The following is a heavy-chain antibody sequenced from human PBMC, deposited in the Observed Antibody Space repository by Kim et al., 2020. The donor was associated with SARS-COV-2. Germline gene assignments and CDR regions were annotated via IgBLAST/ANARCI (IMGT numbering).Heavy chain of an antibody. CDR3: AKDVRSSRSWLEY. CDR2: ISWNSGNI. Sequence: GGSLRLSCAASGFKFDDFAMHWVRQVPGKGLEWVSGISWNSGNIVYADSVKGRFTISRDNAKNSLYLEMNSLRAEDTALYYCAKDVRSSRSWLEYWGQGTLVTVSS. CDR1: GFKFDDFA. J-gene: IGHJ4*02. V-gene: IGHV3-9*01. D-gene: IGHD6-13*01.